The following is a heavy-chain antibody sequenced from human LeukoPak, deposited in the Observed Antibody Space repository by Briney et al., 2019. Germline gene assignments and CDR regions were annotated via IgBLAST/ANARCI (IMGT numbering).Heavy chain of an antibody. D-gene: IGHD2-2*01. Sequence: ASVKVSCKASGYTFTSYYMHWVRQAPGQGLKWMGIINPSGGSTSYAQKFQGRVTMTRDTSTSTVYMELSSLRSEDTAVYYCARPRGQGSSTSWYDYWGQGTLVTVSS. J-gene: IGHJ4*02. CDR2: INPSGGST. CDR1: GYTFTSYY. V-gene: IGHV1-46*01. CDR3: ARPRGQGSSTSWYDY.